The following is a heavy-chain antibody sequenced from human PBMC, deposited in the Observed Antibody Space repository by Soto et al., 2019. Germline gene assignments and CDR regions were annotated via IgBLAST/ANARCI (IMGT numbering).Heavy chain of an antibody. D-gene: IGHD6-13*01. V-gene: IGHV3-23*01. Sequence: GGSLRLSCAASGFTFSSYAMSWVRQAPGKGLEWVSAISGSGGSTEYADSVKGRFTISRDNSKSTLYLQVNSLRAEDTAVYYCAKAGQQQLLRGRSMDVWGQGTTVTVSS. CDR3: AKAGQQQLLRGRSMDV. CDR2: ISGSGGST. CDR1: GFTFSSYA. J-gene: IGHJ6*02.